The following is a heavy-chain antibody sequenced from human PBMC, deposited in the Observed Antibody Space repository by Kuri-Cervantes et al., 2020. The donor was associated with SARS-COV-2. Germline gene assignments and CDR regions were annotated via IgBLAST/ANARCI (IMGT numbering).Heavy chain of an antibody. Sequence: SESMSLTSTVSGGSIGRRNYYWGWLRQPPGKGLEWIGNIYYSGNTYYNPTLRSRVTISDDTSKTKFSLKLRAVTAADTVVYYCATGYSSRGGFDPWGQGALVTVSS. J-gene: IGHJ5*02. D-gene: IGHD6-13*01. CDR1: GGSIGRRNYY. V-gene: IGHV4-39*01. CDR2: IYYSGNT. CDR3: ATGYSSRGGFDP.